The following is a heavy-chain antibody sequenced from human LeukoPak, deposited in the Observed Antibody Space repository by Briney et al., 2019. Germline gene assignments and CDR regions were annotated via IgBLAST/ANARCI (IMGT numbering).Heavy chain of an antibody. CDR1: GGSFSGYY. V-gene: IGHV4-34*01. J-gene: IGHJ4*02. CDR3: ARAPTVTREIDY. D-gene: IGHD4-17*01. CDR2: INHSGST. Sequence: PSETLSLTCAVYGGSFSGYYWSWISQPPGKGLEWIGEINHSGSTNYNPSLKSRVTISVDTSKNQFSLKLSSVTAADTAVYYCARAPTVTREIDYWGQGTLVTVSS.